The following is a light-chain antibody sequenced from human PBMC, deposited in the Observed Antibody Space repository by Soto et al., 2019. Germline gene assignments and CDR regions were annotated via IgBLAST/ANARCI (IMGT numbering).Light chain of an antibody. CDR1: SSDIGAYIY. J-gene: IGLJ1*01. CDR3: SSYAGSNNFV. Sequence: QSALTQPPSASGSPGQSVTISCTGTSSDIGAYIYVSWYQQHPGKAPKLMISEVSRRPSGVPERFSGSKSGNTASLTVSGPQADDEAHYYCSSYAGSNNFVFGTGTKVTV. CDR2: EVS. V-gene: IGLV2-8*01.